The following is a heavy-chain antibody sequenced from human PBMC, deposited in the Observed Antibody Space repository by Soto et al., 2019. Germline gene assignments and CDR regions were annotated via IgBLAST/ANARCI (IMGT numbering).Heavy chain of an antibody. CDR1: GFTFSDFY. J-gene: IGHJ4*02. CDR3: VRGGGGGQFDS. V-gene: IGHV3-11*06. D-gene: IGHD2-21*01. Sequence: GGSLRLSCEVSGFTFSDFYMSWIRQAPGKGLEWLSYISPNSNYRQYAESVKGRHTISRDNAKNSLSLQMNSLRVEDTAVYYCVRGGGGGQFDSWGQGTLVTVSS. CDR2: ISPNSNYR.